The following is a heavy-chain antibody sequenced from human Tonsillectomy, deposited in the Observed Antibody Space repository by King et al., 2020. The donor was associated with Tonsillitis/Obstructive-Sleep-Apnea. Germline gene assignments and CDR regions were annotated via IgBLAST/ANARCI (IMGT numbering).Heavy chain of an antibody. V-gene: IGHV2-5*02. D-gene: IGHD3-22*01. CDR3: ARLYDSSGYYLTLAFDI. Sequence: TLKESGPTLVKPTQTLTLTCTFSGFSLSTSGVGVGWIRQPPGKALEWLALIYWDDDKHYSPSLKSRLTITKDTSKNQVVLTMSNMDPVDTATYYCARLYDSSGYYLTLAFDIWGQGTMVTVSS. CDR2: IYWDDDK. CDR1: GFSLSTSGVG. J-gene: IGHJ3*02.